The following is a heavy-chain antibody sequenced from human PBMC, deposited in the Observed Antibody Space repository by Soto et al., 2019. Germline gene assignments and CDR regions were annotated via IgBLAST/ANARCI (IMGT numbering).Heavy chain of an antibody. Sequence: GGSLRLSCAASGLTVSSNYMNWVRQAPGKGLEWVSALYGGDNPEYADSVRGRFTISRDNSRNTLYLQMNSLRADDTAVYYCAKRQQLVRYYYGLDVWGQGTTVTVSS. J-gene: IGHJ6*02. D-gene: IGHD6-13*01. CDR1: GLTVSSNY. CDR2: LYGGDNP. CDR3: AKRQQLVRYYYGLDV. V-gene: IGHV3-53*01.